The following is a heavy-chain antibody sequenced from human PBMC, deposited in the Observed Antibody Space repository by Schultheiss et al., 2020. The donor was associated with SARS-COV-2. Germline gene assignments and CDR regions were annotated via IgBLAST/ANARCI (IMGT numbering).Heavy chain of an antibody. J-gene: IGHJ3*02. CDR2: ISWNSGSI. Sequence: GESLKISCAASGFTFSSYSMNWVRQAPGKGLEWVSGISWNSGSIGYADSVKGRFTISRDNAKNSLYLQMNSLRAADTALYYCARASRDGYPDAFDIWGQGTMVTVSS. V-gene: IGHV3-21*04. D-gene: IGHD5-24*01. CDR3: ARASRDGYPDAFDI. CDR1: GFTFSSYS.